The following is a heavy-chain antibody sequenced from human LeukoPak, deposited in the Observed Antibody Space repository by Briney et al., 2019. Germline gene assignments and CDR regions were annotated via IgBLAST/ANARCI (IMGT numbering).Heavy chain of an antibody. CDR3: ARHPKVWYNWFDP. J-gene: IGHJ5*02. Sequence: GESLKISCKGPGYSFTNYWIGWVRQMPGKGLEWMGIIYPGDSDTRYSPSFQGQVTISADKSISTAYLQWSSLKASDTAMYYCARHPKVWYNWFDPWGQGTLVTVSS. D-gene: IGHD2-21*01. V-gene: IGHV5-51*01. CDR1: GYSFTNYW. CDR2: IYPGDSDT.